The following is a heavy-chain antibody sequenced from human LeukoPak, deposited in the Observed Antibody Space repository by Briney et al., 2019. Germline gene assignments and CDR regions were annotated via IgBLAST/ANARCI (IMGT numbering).Heavy chain of an antibody. CDR2: IYYSGST. CDR1: GGSISSSSYY. Sequence: PSETLSLTCTVSGGSISSSSYYWGWMRQPPGKGLEWIGSIYYSGSTYYNPSLKSRVTISVDTSKNQFSLNLSSVTAADTAVYYCARGGSGYFQASPIDYWGQGTLVTVSS. J-gene: IGHJ4*02. CDR3: ARGGSGYFQASPIDY. V-gene: IGHV4-39*01. D-gene: IGHD3-22*01.